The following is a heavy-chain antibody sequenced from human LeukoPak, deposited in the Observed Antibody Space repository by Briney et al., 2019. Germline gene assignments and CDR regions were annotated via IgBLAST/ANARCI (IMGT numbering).Heavy chain of an antibody. Sequence: SETLSLTCTVSGGSINSYYWSWIRQPAGKGLEWIGRIYPSGNTNYNPSLKSRVTMSVDTSKNQFSLKLNSVTAADTAAYYCARAGGAGYDILTGYYNWFDPWGQGTLVTVSS. CDR1: GGSINSYY. D-gene: IGHD3-9*01. V-gene: IGHV4-4*07. CDR3: ARAGGAGYDILTGYYNWFDP. CDR2: IYPSGNT. J-gene: IGHJ5*02.